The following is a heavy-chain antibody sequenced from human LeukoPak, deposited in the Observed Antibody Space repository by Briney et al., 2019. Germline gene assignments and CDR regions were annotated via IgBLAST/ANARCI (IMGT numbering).Heavy chain of an antibody. Sequence: ASVKVSCKASGHTFTSYGLTWVRQAPGQGLEWMGWISAFNGNTNYAQKLQGRVTMTTDTSTSTAYMELRSLRSDDTAVYYCARDWDGYNGIDYWGQGTLVTVSS. V-gene: IGHV1-18*01. CDR2: ISAFNGNT. D-gene: IGHD5-24*01. CDR1: GHTFTSYG. J-gene: IGHJ4*02. CDR3: ARDWDGYNGIDY.